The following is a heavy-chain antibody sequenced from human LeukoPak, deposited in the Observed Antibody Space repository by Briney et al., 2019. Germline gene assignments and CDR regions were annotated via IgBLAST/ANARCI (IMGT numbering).Heavy chain of an antibody. J-gene: IGHJ3*02. CDR1: GFTFSNNY. CDR3: ARDSRQDYYDSSGYLWFAFDI. Sequence: PGGSLRLSCAASGFTFSNNYMSWVRQAPGKGLEWVSVIYSGGSTYYADSVKGRFTISRDNSKNTLYLQMNSLRAEDTAVYYCARDSRQDYYDSSGYLWFAFDIWGQGTMVTVSS. CDR2: IYSGGST. V-gene: IGHV3-53*01. D-gene: IGHD3-22*01.